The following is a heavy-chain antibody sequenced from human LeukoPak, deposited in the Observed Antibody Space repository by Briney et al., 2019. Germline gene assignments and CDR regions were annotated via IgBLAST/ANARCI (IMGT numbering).Heavy chain of an antibody. CDR3: ARSSHYDILTGYSEEDAFDI. CDR1: GFTVSSNY. Sequence: GGSLRLSCAASGFTVSSNYMSWVRQAPGKGLEWVSVIYSGGSTDYADSVKGRFTISRENSKNTLYLQMNRLRVEDTAVYYCARSSHYDILTGYSEEDAFDIWGQGTMVTVSS. V-gene: IGHV3-53*01. D-gene: IGHD3-9*01. CDR2: IYSGGST. J-gene: IGHJ3*02.